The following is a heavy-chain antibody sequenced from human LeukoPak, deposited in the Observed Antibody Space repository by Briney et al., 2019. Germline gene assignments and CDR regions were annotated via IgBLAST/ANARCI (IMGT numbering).Heavy chain of an antibody. CDR2: IYLDDDK. Sequence: SAPTLVKPTQTLTLTCSFSGFSLSSSGMGVDWIRQPPGKALECLALIYLDDDKRYSPSLKSRLTIAQDTSKNEVVLTMTNVDPVDTATYYCAHAYCGRSSCHPYFYYNMDVWGKGTTVTVSS. D-gene: IGHD2-15*01. CDR3: AHAYCGRSSCHPYFYYNMDV. CDR1: GFSLSSSGMG. V-gene: IGHV2-5*02. J-gene: IGHJ6*03.